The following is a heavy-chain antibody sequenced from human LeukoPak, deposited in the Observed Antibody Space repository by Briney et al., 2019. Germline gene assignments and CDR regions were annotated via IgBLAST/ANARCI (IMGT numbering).Heavy chain of an antibody. Sequence: PGGSLRLSCAASGFTFSSYEMNWVRQAPGKGLEWVSYISSSGSTIYYADSVKGRFTISRDNAKNSLYLQMNSLRAEDTAVYYCARARTNWGSLFDYWGQGTLVTVSS. D-gene: IGHD7-27*01. CDR3: ARARTNWGSLFDY. V-gene: IGHV3-48*03. CDR1: GFTFSSYE. J-gene: IGHJ4*02. CDR2: ISSSGSTI.